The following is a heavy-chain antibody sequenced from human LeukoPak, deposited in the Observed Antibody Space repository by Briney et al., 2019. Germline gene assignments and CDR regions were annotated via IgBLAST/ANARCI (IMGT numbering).Heavy chain of an antibody. J-gene: IGHJ3*02. CDR3: ASNYYDSSGYIDAFDI. V-gene: IGHV3-21*01. Sequence: PGGSLRLSCAASGFTFSSYSMNWVRQAPGKGLEWVSSISSSSSYIYYADSVKGRFTISRDSAKNSLYLQMNSLRAEDTAVYYCASNYYDSSGYIDAFDIWGQGTMVTVST. CDR1: GFTFSSYS. CDR2: ISSSSSYI. D-gene: IGHD3-22*01.